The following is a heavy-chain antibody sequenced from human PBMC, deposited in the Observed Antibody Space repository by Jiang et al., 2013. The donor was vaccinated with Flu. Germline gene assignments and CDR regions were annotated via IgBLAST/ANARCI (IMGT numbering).Heavy chain of an antibody. Sequence: SGAEVKKPGASVKVSCKASGYTLTDYYMHWVRQAPGQGLEWMGRINPNSGGSKYAQKFQGRVTMTRDTSISTDYMELSGLRPDDTALYYCATLGRTISDSWGQGTLVTVSS. CDR1: GYTLTDYY. V-gene: IGHV1-2*06. CDR2: INPNSGGS. D-gene: IGHD1-14*01. J-gene: IGHJ5*02. CDR3: ATLGRTISDS.